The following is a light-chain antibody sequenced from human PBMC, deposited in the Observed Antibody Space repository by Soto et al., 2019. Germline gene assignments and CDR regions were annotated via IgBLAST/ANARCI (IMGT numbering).Light chain of an antibody. V-gene: IGKV3-15*01. J-gene: IGKJ2*01. CDR1: QSINSE. CDR2: GAT. CDR3: QQGHNWPLT. Sequence: EIVMTQSPATLSLSPGERAALSCRASQSINSELAWYQQKPGQPPRPLLYGATTRATGVPARFTGSESGSEFTLTISGLESEDFAVYYCQQGHNWPLTFGQGTRLEI.